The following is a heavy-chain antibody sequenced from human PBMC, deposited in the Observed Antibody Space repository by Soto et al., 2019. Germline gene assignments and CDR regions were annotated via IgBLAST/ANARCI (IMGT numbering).Heavy chain of an antibody. V-gene: IGHV4-34*01. CDR2: INHSGST. Sequence: SETLSLTCAVYGGSFSGYYWSWIRQPPGKGLEWIGEINHSGSTNYNPSLKSRVTISVDTSKNQFSLKLSSVTAADMAVYYCARGRRTFLVLNWGQGTLVTVSS. CDR1: GGSFSGYY. D-gene: IGHD2-8*01. J-gene: IGHJ4*02. CDR3: ARGRRTFLVLN.